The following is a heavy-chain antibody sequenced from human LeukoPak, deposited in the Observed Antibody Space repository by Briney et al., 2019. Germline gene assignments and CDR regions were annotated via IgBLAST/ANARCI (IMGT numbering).Heavy chain of an antibody. J-gene: IGHJ4*02. D-gene: IGHD5-18*01. Sequence: SETLSLTCTVSGDSITSSSYYWGWIRQPPGKGLEWIGNIYYSGTTYPNPSLMSRVTISVDTSKNQFSLRLSSVTAADTAVFYCARLCRGYSYGYCYFDNWGQGTLVTVSS. CDR1: GDSITSSSYY. CDR3: ARLCRGYSYGYCYFDN. CDR2: IYYSGTT. V-gene: IGHV4-39*01.